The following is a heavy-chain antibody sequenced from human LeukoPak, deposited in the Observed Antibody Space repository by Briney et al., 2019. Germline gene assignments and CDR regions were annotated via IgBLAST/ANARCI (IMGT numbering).Heavy chain of an antibody. CDR3: ARRGGTYYYYSMDV. Sequence: GGSLRLSCAASGFTFSSYWMSWVRQAPGKGLEWVANIKQDGSEKYYVDSVKGRFTISRDNAKNSLYLQMNSLRAEDTAVYYCARRGGTYYYYSMDVWGKGTTVTISS. CDR2: IKQDGSEK. D-gene: IGHD1-26*01. J-gene: IGHJ6*03. V-gene: IGHV3-7*01. CDR1: GFTFSSYW.